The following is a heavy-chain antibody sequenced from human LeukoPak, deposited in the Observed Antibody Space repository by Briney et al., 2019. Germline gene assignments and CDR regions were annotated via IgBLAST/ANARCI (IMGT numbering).Heavy chain of an antibody. Sequence: PGGSLRLSCAASGFTFSTYAMSWVRQAPGKGLEWVSAISGSGGSTYYADSVKGRFTISRDNSRNTLYLQMNSLRAEDTAVYYCARGPAYCGGDCSPGAFDIWGQGTMVTVSS. CDR3: ARGPAYCGGDCSPGAFDI. V-gene: IGHV3-23*01. CDR2: ISGSGGST. J-gene: IGHJ3*02. CDR1: GFTFSTYA. D-gene: IGHD2-21*02.